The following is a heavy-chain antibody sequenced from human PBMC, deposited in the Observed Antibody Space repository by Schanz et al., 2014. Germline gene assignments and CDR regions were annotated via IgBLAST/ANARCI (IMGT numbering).Heavy chain of an antibody. Sequence: EVQLVESGGGLVQPGGSLKLSCAASGFTFSASAMHWVRQAPGKGLEWVSIITGSGATYYADSVKGRFTISRDNSKNTLYLQMNSLSAEDTAVYYCAKRNHDMQSLPLDYWGQGTLVIVSS. V-gene: IGHV3-23*04. D-gene: IGHD3-9*01. CDR3: AKRNHDMQSLPLDY. J-gene: IGHJ4*02. CDR1: GFTFSASA. CDR2: ITGSGAT.